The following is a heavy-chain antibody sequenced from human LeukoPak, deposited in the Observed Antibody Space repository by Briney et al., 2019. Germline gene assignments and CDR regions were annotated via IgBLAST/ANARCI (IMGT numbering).Heavy chain of an antibody. V-gene: IGHV3-30*18. CDR1: GSTFSSYG. D-gene: IGHD6-13*01. CDR3: AKRMGPSIAATDLDY. CDR2: ISYDGNSK. Sequence: GGSLRLSCAASGSTFSSYGMNWVRQAPGKGLEWVAVISYDGNSKYYADSVKGRFTISRDNSKNTLYLQMNSLRAEDTAVYYCAKRMGPSIAATDLDYWGQGTLVTVSS. J-gene: IGHJ4*02.